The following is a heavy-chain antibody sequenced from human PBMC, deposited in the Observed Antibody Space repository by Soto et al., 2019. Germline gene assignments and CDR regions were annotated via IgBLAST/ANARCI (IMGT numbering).Heavy chain of an antibody. CDR2: IKQDGSEK. D-gene: IGHD2-21*02. V-gene: IGHV3-7*01. CDR1: GFTFSNYW. CDR3: AREWCSVGDCYRYFHH. J-gene: IGHJ1*01. Sequence: EVQLVESGGGLVQPGGSLRLSCAASGFTFSNYWMSWVRQAPGKGLEWVANIKQDGSEKYYVDSVKGRFTISRDNAKNSLSLQMNSVRAEDTAVYYCAREWCSVGDCYRYFHHWGQGTLVTVSS.